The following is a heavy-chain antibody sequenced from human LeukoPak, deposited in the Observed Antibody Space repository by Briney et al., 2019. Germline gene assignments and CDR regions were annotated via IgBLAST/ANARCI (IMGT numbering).Heavy chain of an antibody. V-gene: IGHV3-64*01. Sequence: PGGSPRLSCAASGFTFSSYAMHWVRQAPGKGLEYVSAISSNGGSTYYANSVKGRFTISRDNSKNTLYLQMNSLRAEDTAVYYCAKVVLYVGIGYWGQGTLVTVSS. CDR2: ISSNGGST. CDR3: AKVVLYVGIGY. D-gene: IGHD2/OR15-2a*01. J-gene: IGHJ4*02. CDR1: GFTFSSYA.